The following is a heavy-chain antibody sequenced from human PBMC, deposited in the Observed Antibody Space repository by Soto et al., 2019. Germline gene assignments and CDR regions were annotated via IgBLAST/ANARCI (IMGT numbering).Heavy chain of an antibody. D-gene: IGHD3-10*01. CDR2: IYYLGST. J-gene: IGHJ3*02. Sequence: QVQLQESGPGLVKPSQTLSLACTVSGGSISSGGYYWSWIRQHPGKGLEWIGYIYYLGSTYYNPSLKSRVTISVDTSKKQFSLKLSSVTAADTAVYYCARFYMARGVMCAFDIWGQGTMVTVSS. CDR1: GGSISSGGYY. CDR3: ARFYMARGVMCAFDI. V-gene: IGHV4-31*03.